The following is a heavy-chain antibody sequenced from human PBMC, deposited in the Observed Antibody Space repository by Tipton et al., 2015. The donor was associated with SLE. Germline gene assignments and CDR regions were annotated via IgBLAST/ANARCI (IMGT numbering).Heavy chain of an antibody. V-gene: IGHV4-34*01. CDR2: INHSGRT. J-gene: IGHJ4*02. Sequence: TLSLTCTVSGGSISSYYWSWIRQPPGKGLEWIGEINHSGRTNYSPSLKSRVTISVDTSKNQFSLKLSSVTAADTAVYYCARGVYSYVYYFDYWGQGTLVTVSS. CDR1: GGSISSYY. CDR3: ARGVYSYVYYFDY. D-gene: IGHD5-18*01.